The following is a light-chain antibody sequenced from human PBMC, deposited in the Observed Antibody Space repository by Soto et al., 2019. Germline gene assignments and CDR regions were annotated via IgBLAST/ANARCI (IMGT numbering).Light chain of an antibody. V-gene: IGKV1-39*01. CDR2: AAS. CDR1: QNINTS. Sequence: DIQMTQSPSSLSASVGDRITITCRTSQNINTSLNWYQQNPGKAPKLLISAASSLESGVPSRFSGSGSGTDFTLTITSLQAEDFATYYCQQTYDNPRTFGQGTKVESK. J-gene: IGKJ1*01. CDR3: QQTYDNPRT.